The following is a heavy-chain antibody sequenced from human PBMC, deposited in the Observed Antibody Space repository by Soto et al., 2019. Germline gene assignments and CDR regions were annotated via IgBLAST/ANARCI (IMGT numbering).Heavy chain of an antibody. Sequence: SGPPLAHPTQTLTLTYNFSGVLLSTSGMCVSWIRQPPGKNREWLALIDWDDDKYYSTSLKTRLTISKDTSKNQVVLTMTNMVPVDTATYYCARLAAAGLYYGMDVWGQGTTVTVSS. CDR1: GVLLSTSGMC. CDR2: IDWDDDK. J-gene: IGHJ6*02. V-gene: IGHV2-70*01. D-gene: IGHD6-13*01. CDR3: ARLAAAGLYYGMDV.